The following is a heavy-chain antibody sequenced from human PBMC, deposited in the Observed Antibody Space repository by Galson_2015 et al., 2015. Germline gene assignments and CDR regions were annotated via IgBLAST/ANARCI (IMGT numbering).Heavy chain of an antibody. J-gene: IGHJ4*02. CDR1: GFTFSSYA. V-gene: IGHV3-23*01. Sequence: SLRLSCAASGFTFSSYAMSWVRQAPGKGLEWVSAISGSGGSTYYADSVKGRFTISRDNSKNTPYLQMNSLRAEDTAVYYCAKAPVRVKKPGLDYWGQGTLVTVSS. CDR3: AKAPVRVKKPGLDY. CDR2: ISGSGGST. D-gene: IGHD6-6*01.